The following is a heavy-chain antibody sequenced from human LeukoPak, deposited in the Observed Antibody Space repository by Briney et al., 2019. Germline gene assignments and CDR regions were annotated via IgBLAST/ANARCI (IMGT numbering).Heavy chain of an antibody. CDR1: GFTFSNAW. J-gene: IGHJ4*02. CDR3: TTDGAVVPSPDY. V-gene: IGHV3-15*01. D-gene: IGHD4-23*01. Sequence: GGSLGLSCAASGFTFSNAWMSWVRQAPGKGLEWVGRIKSKTDGGTTDYAAPVKGRFTISRDDSKNTLYLQMNSLKTEDTAVYYCTTDGAVVPSPDYWGQGTLVTVSS. CDR2: IKSKTDGGTT.